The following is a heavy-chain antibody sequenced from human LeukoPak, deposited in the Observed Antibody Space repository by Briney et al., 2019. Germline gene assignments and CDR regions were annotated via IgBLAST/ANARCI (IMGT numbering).Heavy chain of an antibody. CDR1: GYSISSGYY. Sequence: SETLSLTCTVSGYSISSGYYWGWIRQPPGKGLEWIGSIYHSGSTYYNPSLKSRVTISVDTSKNQFSLKLSSVTAADTAVYYCARQESDLYYYYGMDVWGQGTTVTVSS. CDR3: ARQESDLYYYYGMDV. D-gene: IGHD3-10*01. CDR2: IYHSGST. V-gene: IGHV4-38-2*02. J-gene: IGHJ6*02.